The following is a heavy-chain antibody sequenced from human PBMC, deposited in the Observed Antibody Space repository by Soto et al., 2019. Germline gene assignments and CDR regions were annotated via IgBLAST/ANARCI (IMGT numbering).Heavy chain of an antibody. D-gene: IGHD3-3*01. CDR1: GGTLSSFINYP. J-gene: IGHJ4*03. V-gene: IGHV1-69*06. CDR2: IVPNVGTV. Sequence: KVSFKASGGTLSSFINYPINWVRQAPGQGLEWMGGIVPNVGTVNYAQKFQGRVTVTADKSTGTAYMELSSLRSEDTALYYCARRDTSGFLRYFDNWGQGTLVTVSS. CDR3: ARRDTSGFLRYFDN.